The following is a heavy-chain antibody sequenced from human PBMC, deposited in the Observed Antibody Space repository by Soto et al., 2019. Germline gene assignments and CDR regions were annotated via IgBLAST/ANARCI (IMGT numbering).Heavy chain of an antibody. CDR3: AKDQGFGWYRGIDY. D-gene: IGHD6-19*01. V-gene: IGHV3-23*01. CDR2: ISGSGGST. CDR1: GFTFSSYA. Sequence: PGGSLRLSCAASGFTFSSYAMSWVRQAPGKGLEWVSAISGSGGSTYYADSVKGRFTISRDNSKNTLYLQMNSLRAEDTAVYYCAKDQGFGWYRGIDYWGQGTLVTVSS. J-gene: IGHJ4*02.